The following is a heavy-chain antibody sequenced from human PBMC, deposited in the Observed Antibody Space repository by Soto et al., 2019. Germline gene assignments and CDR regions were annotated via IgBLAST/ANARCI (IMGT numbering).Heavy chain of an antibody. CDR2: IYTSGIT. Sequence: SETLSLTCTVSGGSISSFYWSWIRQPAGKGLEWIGRIYTSGITNYNPSVKSRVTLSVDTSKNQFSLKLGSVTAADTAVYYCARVGMLGTVLGSWFDAWSQGTLVTVYS. CDR1: GGSISSFY. D-gene: IGHD2-8*02. CDR3: ARVGMLGTVLGSWFDA. V-gene: IGHV4-4*07. J-gene: IGHJ5*02.